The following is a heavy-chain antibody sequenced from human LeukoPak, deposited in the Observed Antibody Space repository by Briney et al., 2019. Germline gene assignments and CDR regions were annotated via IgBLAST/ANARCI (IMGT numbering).Heavy chain of an antibody. CDR2: IIPILGIA. CDR1: GGTFSSYA. V-gene: IGHV1-69*04. J-gene: IGHJ6*02. Sequence: ASVKVSCKASGGTFSSYAISWARQPPGQGLEWMGRIIPILGIANYAQKFQGRVTITADKSTSTAYMELSSLRSEDTAVYYCARLLRSGQTYYYYGMDVWGQGTTVTVSS. CDR3: ARLLRSGQTYYYYGMDV. D-gene: IGHD6-19*01.